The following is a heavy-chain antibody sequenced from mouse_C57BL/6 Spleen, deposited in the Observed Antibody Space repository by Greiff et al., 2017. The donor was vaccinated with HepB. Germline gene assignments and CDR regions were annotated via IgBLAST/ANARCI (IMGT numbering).Heavy chain of an antibody. Sequence: VQLQQSGPELVKPGASVKMSCKASGYTFTDYNMHWVKQSHGKSLEWIGYINPNNGGTSYNQKFKGKATLTVNKSSSTAYMELRSLTSEESAVYYCAREEGYYDYDGVFAYWGQGTLVTVSA. J-gene: IGHJ3*01. CDR2: INPNNGGT. CDR3: AREEGYYDYDGVFAY. CDR1: GYTFTDYN. V-gene: IGHV1-22*01. D-gene: IGHD2-4*01.